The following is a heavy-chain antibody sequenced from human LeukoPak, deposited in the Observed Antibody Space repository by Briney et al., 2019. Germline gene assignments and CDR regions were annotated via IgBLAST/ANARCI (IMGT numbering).Heavy chain of an antibody. D-gene: IGHD6-13*01. CDR3: ARQGAAGKYYYYYMDV. CDR2: IYPGDSDT. Sequence: GESVKISCKGSGYSFTSYWIGWVRQMPGKGLEWMGIIYPGDSDTRYSPSFQGQVTISADKSISTAYLQWSSLKASDTAMYYCARQGAAGKYYYYYMDVWGKGTTVTVSS. J-gene: IGHJ6*03. CDR1: GYSFTSYW. V-gene: IGHV5-51*01.